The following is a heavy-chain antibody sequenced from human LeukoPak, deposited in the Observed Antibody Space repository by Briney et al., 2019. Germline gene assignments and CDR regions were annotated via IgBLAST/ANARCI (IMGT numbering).Heavy chain of an antibody. CDR3: ARVVDSGSYYPFDY. J-gene: IGHJ4*02. D-gene: IGHD1-26*01. Sequence: GGSLRLSCAASGFTFDDYGMSWVRQAPGKGLEWVSGINWNGGSTGYADSVKGRFTISRDNAKNSLYLQMNSLRAEDTALYYCARVVDSGSYYPFDYWGQGTLVTVSS. CDR2: INWNGGST. CDR1: GFTFDDYG. V-gene: IGHV3-20*04.